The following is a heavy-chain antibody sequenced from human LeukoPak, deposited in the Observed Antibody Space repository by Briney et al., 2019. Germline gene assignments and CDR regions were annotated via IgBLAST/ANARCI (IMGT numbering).Heavy chain of an antibody. CDR3: ARDYGRSRDYGMDV. J-gene: IGHJ6*02. V-gene: IGHV3-74*01. D-gene: IGHD3-10*01. CDR1: GFTLSNYW. Sequence: GGSLRLSCAASGFTLSNYWMHWVRQAPGKGLVWVSRINADGSSASYGDSVKGRFTISRDNAKNTLYLQMNSLRAEDTAMYYCARDYGRSRDYGMDVWGQGTTVTVSS. CDR2: INADGSSA.